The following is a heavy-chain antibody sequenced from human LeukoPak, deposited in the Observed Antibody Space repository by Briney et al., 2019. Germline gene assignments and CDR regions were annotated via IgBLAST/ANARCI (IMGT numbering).Heavy chain of an antibody. D-gene: IGHD3-10*01. CDR2: ISYDGSNK. CDR1: GFTFSSYA. Sequence: GGSLRLSCAASGFTFSSYAMQWVRQAPGKGLEWVAVISYDGSNKYYADSVKGRFTISRDNSKNTLYLQMNSLRAEDTAVYYCARAGRGYFDYWGQGTLVTVSS. V-gene: IGHV3-30*04. CDR3: ARAGRGYFDY. J-gene: IGHJ4*02.